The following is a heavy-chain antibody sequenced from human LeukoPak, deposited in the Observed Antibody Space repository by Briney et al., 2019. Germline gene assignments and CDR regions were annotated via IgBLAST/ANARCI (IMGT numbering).Heavy chain of an antibody. J-gene: IGHJ4*02. Sequence: PGGSLRLSCVGSGFTFSSYWMTWVRQAPGKGLEWVANINKDGSEKYYVDSVKGRFTLSRDNAKNSLYLQMNSLRAEDTAVYYCARVLGVDTAMGGGDYWGQGTLVTVSS. CDR2: INKDGSEK. V-gene: IGHV3-7*01. D-gene: IGHD5-18*01. CDR3: ARVLGVDTAMGGGDY. CDR1: GFTFSSYW.